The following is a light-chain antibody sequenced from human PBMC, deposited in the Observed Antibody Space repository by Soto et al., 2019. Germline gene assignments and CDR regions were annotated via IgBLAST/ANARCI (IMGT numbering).Light chain of an antibody. CDR3: QQYGSSPPIT. CDR2: GAS. J-gene: IGKJ5*01. Sequence: EIVLTQSPGPLSLSPGERATLCCRAIQSVSSSYLAWDQQKPGQAPRLLIDGASSRATGIPDRFSGSGSGTDFTLTISRLEPEDSAVYYCQQYGSSPPITFGQGTRLEI. CDR1: QSVSSSY. V-gene: IGKV3-20*01.